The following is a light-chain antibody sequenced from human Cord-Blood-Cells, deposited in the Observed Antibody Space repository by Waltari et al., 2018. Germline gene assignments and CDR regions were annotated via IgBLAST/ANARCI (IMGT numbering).Light chain of an antibody. CDR3: QQSYSTLRLT. CDR2: AAS. CDR1: QSISSY. J-gene: IGKJ4*01. V-gene: IGKV1-39*01. Sequence: DIQMTQCPSSLSASVGDRVTITCRASQSISSYLNCYQQKPGKAPKLLIYAASSLQSGVPSRFSGSGSGTDFTLTISSLQPEDFATYYCQQSYSTLRLTFSGGTKVEIK.